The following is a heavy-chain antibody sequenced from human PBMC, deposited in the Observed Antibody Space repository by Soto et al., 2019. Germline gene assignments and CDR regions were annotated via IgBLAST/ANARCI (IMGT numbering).Heavy chain of an antibody. CDR2: ISSSSSYI. CDR3: ARDVAVVVVAATPGYYGVDV. CDR1: GFTFSSYS. Sequence: RLSCAASGFTFSSYSMNWVRQAPGKGLEWVSSISSSSSYIYYADSVKGRFTISRDNAKNSLYLQMNSLRAEDTAVYYCARDVAVVVVAATPGYYGVDVWGQGTTVTDSS. D-gene: IGHD2-15*01. J-gene: IGHJ6*02. V-gene: IGHV3-21*01.